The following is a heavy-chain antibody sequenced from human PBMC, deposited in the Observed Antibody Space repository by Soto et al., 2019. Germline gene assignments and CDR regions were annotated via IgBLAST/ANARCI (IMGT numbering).Heavy chain of an antibody. CDR2: IYNSGS. V-gene: IGHV4-59*08. CDR3: AINADV. CDR1: GGSISRYY. J-gene: IGHJ6*02. Sequence: SETLSLTCTVSGGSISRYYWSWIRQPPGKGLEWIAYIYNSGSSYNPSLKSRVTISVDTSKNQLSLKLSSVIAADSAVYYCAINADVWGQGTTVTVSS.